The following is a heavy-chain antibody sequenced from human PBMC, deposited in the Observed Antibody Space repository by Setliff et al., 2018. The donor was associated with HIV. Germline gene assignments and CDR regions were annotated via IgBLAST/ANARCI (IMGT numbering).Heavy chain of an antibody. CDR1: GFTFSNYA. CDR3: ASGAADGWDLDH. D-gene: IGHD6-19*01. Sequence: PGGSLRLSCAASGFTFSNYAMHWVRQAPGKGPEWVAYINAESGTYYADSVKVRFTISRDNAENSLYMQMKSLRVEDTAVYYCASGAADGWDLDHWGQGTLVTVSS. CDR2: INAESGT. J-gene: IGHJ4*02. V-gene: IGHV3-48*01.